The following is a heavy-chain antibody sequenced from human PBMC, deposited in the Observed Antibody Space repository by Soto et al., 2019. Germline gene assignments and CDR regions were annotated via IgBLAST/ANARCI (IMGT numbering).Heavy chain of an antibody. Sequence: GAAVKLCCKASGYTFTSYGISWVRQAPGQGLEWMGWISAYNGNTNYAQKLQGRVTMTTDTSTSTAYMELRSLRSDDTAVYYCARPHKPSGRYVLVPAAIEEAFDISCPGPMVSLS. CDR3: ARPHKPSGRYVLVPAAIEEAFDI. CDR1: GYTFTSYG. CDR2: ISAYNGNT. D-gene: IGHD2-2*01. J-gene: IGHJ3*02. V-gene: IGHV1-18*01.